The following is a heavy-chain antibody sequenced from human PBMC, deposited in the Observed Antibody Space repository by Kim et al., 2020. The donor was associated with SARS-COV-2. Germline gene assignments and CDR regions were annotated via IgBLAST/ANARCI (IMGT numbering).Heavy chain of an antibody. D-gene: IGHD1-26*01. CDR3: ARGAKWFDP. V-gene: IGHV4-59*09. Sequence: GSTNSNPSLKGRVTISVDTSKNQFSLKLSSVTAADTAVYYCARGAKWFDPWGQGTLVTVSS. CDR2: GST. J-gene: IGHJ5*02.